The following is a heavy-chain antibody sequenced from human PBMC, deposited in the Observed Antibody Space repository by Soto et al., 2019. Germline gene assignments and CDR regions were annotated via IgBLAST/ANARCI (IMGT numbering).Heavy chain of an antibody. CDR1: GGTVSSSSYY. Sequence: SETLSLTCTVSGGTVSSSSYYWGWIRQPPGKGLEWIGYIYYSGSTNYNPSLKSRVTISVDTSKNQFSLKLSSVTAADTAVYYCARDSTSAAVLDYWGQGTLVTVSS. CDR3: ARDSTSAAVLDY. J-gene: IGHJ4*02. D-gene: IGHD1-26*01. V-gene: IGHV4-61*01. CDR2: IYYSGST.